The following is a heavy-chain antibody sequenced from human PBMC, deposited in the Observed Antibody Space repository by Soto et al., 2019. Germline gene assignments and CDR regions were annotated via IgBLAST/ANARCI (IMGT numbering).Heavy chain of an antibody. CDR2: SDGDGTGT. D-gene: IGHD6-13*01. Sequence: PGGSLRLSCAGSEFTFSAFWMHWVRLVPGKGLVWVSRSDGDGTGTHYADSVKGRFTISRDNAKRALYLQMNNLRADDTAVYYCARDLRSSNYGMDVWGQGTRVTVSS. CDR1: EFTFSAFW. J-gene: IGHJ6*02. CDR3: ARDLRSSNYGMDV. V-gene: IGHV3-74*01.